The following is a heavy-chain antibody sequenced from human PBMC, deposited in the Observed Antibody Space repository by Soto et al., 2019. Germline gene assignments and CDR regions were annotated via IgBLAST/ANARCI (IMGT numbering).Heavy chain of an antibody. J-gene: IGHJ4*02. Sequence: PVGSLRLSCAASGFTFSSYAMNWVRQTQEKGLGWVSSISSTSSYTHYSDSVKGRFTISRDNANNSLFLQMNSLRAEDTATYYCARDLALAGNYWGQGVLVTVSS. CDR2: ISSTSSYT. CDR3: ARDLALAGNY. D-gene: IGHD6-19*01. CDR1: GFTFSSYA. V-gene: IGHV3-21*01.